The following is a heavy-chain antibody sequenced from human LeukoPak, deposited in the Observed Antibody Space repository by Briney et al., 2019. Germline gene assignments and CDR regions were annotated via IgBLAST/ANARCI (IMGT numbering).Heavy chain of an antibody. D-gene: IGHD1-26*01. Sequence: GGTLRLSCAASGFTFSSYGMSWVRQAPGEGLEWVSAISGSGGSTYYADSVKGRFTISRDNSKNTLYLQMNSLRAEDTAVYYCAKDLSTIFSGSDYGPSVDYWGQGTLVTVSS. CDR1: GFTFSSYG. V-gene: IGHV3-23*01. J-gene: IGHJ4*02. CDR2: ISGSGGST. CDR3: AKDLSTIFSGSDYGPSVDY.